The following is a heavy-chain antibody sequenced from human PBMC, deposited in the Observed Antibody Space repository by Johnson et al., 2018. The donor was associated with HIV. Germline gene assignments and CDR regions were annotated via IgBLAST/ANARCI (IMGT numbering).Heavy chain of an antibody. Sequence: QVQLVESGGGLVQPGGSLRLSCAASGFTFSSYAMSWVRQAPGKGLEWVAVIWYDGSNKYYADSVKGRFTISRDNSKNTLYLQRNSLRAEDTAVYYCAKAWEMALGAFDIWGQGTMVTVSS. V-gene: IGHV3-33*06. D-gene: IGHD5-24*01. CDR2: IWYDGSNK. CDR3: AKAWEMALGAFDI. CDR1: GFTFSSYA. J-gene: IGHJ3*02.